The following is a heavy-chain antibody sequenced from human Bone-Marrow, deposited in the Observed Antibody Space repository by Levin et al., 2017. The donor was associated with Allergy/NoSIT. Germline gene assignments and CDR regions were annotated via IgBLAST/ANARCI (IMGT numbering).Heavy chain of an antibody. V-gene: IGHV4-30-4*01. Sequence: TSETLSLTCGVSGDSISSGDYYWTWVRQPPGKGLEFLGSIYYNGKTFYNTSLKSRVTLSLDAPDSHFSLQFSLRLTSGTTADTAIYYCVRMASPILTLDSWGQGTFVTVSP. J-gene: IGHJ4*02. D-gene: IGHD2/OR15-2a*01. CDR2: IYYNGKT. CDR1: GDSISSGDYY. CDR3: VRMASPILTLDS.